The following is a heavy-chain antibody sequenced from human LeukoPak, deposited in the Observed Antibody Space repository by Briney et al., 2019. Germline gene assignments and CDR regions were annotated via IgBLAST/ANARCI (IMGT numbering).Heavy chain of an antibody. CDR3: ARDPDTPLMVVDYYYGMDV. Sequence: ASVKVSCKASGYTFTSYAMHWVRQAPGQRLEWMGWINAGNGNTKYSQKFQGRVTITRDTSASTAYVELSSLRSEDTAVYYCARDPDTPLMVVDYYYGMDVWGQGTTVTVSS. CDR1: GYTFTSYA. V-gene: IGHV1-3*01. D-gene: IGHD2-8*01. CDR2: INAGNGNT. J-gene: IGHJ6*02.